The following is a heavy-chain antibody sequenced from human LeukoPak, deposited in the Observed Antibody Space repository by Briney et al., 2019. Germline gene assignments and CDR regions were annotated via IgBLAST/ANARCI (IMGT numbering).Heavy chain of an antibody. J-gene: IGHJ4*02. D-gene: IGHD3-3*01. V-gene: IGHV3-23*01. CDR2: ISGSGGST. CDR1: GFTFSSYA. CDR3: AKDKWSSKYYDFWSGYSLIGY. Sequence: AGGSLRLSCAASGFTFSSYAMSWVRQAPGKGLEWVSAISGSGGSTYYADSVKGRFTISRDNSKNTLYLQMNSLRAEDTAVYYCAKDKWSSKYYDFWSGYSLIGYWGQGTLVTVSS.